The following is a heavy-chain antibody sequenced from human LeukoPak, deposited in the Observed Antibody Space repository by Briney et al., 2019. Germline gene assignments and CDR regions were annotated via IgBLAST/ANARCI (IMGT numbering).Heavy chain of an antibody. V-gene: IGHV1-46*01. CDR1: ANTFTNYY. CDR3: ARGEDSSSRWGKDVFDI. Sequence: GASVKVSCKASANTFTNYYMHWVRQAPGQGLEWMGIIRPNSGATSYAQQFQGRVTMTTDTSTSTVYMELKNLKSDDTAVYYCARGEDSSSRWGKDVFDIWGLGTMVIVSS. CDR2: IRPNSGAT. D-gene: IGHD6-13*01. J-gene: IGHJ3*02.